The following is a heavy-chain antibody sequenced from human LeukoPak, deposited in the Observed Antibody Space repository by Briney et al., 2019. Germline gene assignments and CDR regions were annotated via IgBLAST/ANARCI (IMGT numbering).Heavy chain of an antibody. J-gene: IGHJ4*02. V-gene: IGHV1-18*01. CDR2: ISAYNGNT. CDR3: ARGSRKTYSSGWYAY. Sequence: GASVKVSCKASGYTFTSYGISWVRQAPGQGPEWMGWISAYNGNTNYAQKLQGRVTMTTDTSTSTAYMELRSLRSDDTAVYYCARGSRKTYSSGWYAYWGQGTLVTVSS. D-gene: IGHD6-19*01. CDR1: GYTFTSYG.